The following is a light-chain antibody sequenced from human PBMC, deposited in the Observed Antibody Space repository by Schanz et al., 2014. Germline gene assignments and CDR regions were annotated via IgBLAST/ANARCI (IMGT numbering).Light chain of an antibody. Sequence: QSALTQPPSASGSPGQSVTISCTGTSSDVGGYNFVSWYQQHPGKVPKLMIYEVSKRPSGLSNRFSGSKSGNTASLSVSGLQAEDEADYYCAALDDSLNSWVFGGGTKLPVL. J-gene: IGLJ3*02. CDR3: AALDDSLNSWV. CDR1: SSDVGGYNF. V-gene: IGLV2-8*01. CDR2: EVS.